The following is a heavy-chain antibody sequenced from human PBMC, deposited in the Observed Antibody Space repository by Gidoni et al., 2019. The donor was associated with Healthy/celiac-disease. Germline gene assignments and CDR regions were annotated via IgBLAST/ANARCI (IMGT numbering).Heavy chain of an antibody. CDR3: ARGVDGPFSVVTFDY. J-gene: IGHJ4*02. V-gene: IGHV4-34*01. Sequence: QVQLQQWGAGLLKPSETLSLTCAVYGGSFSGYYWSWIRQPPGKGLEWIGEINHSGSTNYNPSLKSRVTISVDTSKNQFSLKLSSVTAADTAVYYCARGVDGPFSVVTFDYWGQGTLVTVSS. CDR1: GGSFSGYY. D-gene: IGHD3-22*01. CDR2: INHSGST.